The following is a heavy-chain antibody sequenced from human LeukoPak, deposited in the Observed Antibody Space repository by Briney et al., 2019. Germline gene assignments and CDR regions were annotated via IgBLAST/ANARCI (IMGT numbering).Heavy chain of an antibody. V-gene: IGHV1-2*02. CDR1: GYTFTGYY. D-gene: IGHD2-2*01. CDR3: ARVLEPAAIDAFDI. Sequence: ASVKVSCKASGYTFTGYYMHWVRQAPGPGLEWMGWINPNSGGTNYAQKFQGRVTMTRDTSISTAYMELSRLRSDDTAVYYCARVLEPAAIDAFDIWGQGTMVTVSS. CDR2: INPNSGGT. J-gene: IGHJ3*02.